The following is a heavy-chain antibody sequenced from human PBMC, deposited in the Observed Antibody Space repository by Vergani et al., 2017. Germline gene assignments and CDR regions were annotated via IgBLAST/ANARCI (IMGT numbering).Heavy chain of an antibody. CDR3: ASPSPPGDYDALDI. CDR2: IKQDGGEK. V-gene: IGHV3-7*01. CDR1: GFMFSNYW. J-gene: IGHJ3*02. D-gene: IGHD4-17*01. Sequence: EVQLVESGGGLVQPGGSLRLSCAASGFMFSNYWMNWVRQAPGKGLEWVANIKQDGGEKYYVDSVRGRFTISRDNAKNSLYLQMNSLRAEDAAVYHCASPSPPGDYDALDIWGRGTTVAVS.